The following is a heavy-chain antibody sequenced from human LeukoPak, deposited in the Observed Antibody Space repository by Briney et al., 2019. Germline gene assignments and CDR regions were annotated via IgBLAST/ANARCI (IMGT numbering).Heavy chain of an antibody. J-gene: IGHJ6*03. D-gene: IGHD4-17*01. CDR1: GFTFSGYS. V-gene: IGHV3-48*01. Sequence: GGSLRLSCAASGFTFSGYSMNWVRQAPGKGLEWVSYSSSSSSIYYAGSVKGRFTISRDNAKNSLYLQMNSLRAEDTAVYYCARGDYGDYWNYYYMDVWGKGTTVTVSS. CDR2: SSSSSSI. CDR3: ARGDYGDYWNYYYMDV.